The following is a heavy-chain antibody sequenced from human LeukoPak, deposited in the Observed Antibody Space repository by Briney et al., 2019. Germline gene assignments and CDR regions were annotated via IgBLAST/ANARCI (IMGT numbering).Heavy chain of an antibody. Sequence: GGSLRLSCAASGFTFSSYGMSWVRQAPGKGLEWVSAISGSGGSTYYADSVKGRFTISRDNSKNTLYLQMNSLRAEDTAVYYCAKGNAKGYYGSGSLFDYWGQGTLVTVSS. CDR1: GFTFSSYG. CDR3: AKGNAKGYYGSGSLFDY. CDR2: ISGSGGST. V-gene: IGHV3-23*01. D-gene: IGHD3-10*01. J-gene: IGHJ4*02.